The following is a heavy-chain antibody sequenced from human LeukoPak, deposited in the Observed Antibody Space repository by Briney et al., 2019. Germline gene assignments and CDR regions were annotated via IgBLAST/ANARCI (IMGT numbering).Heavy chain of an antibody. J-gene: IGHJ5*02. CDR1: GYTFTSYA. V-gene: IGHV7-4-1*02. CDR3: ARGYSYGYGGPGDWFDP. D-gene: IGHD5-18*01. Sequence: ASVKVSCKASGYTFTSYAMNWVRQAPGQGLEWMGWINTNTGNPTYAQGFTGRFVFSLDTSVSTAYLQISSLKAEDTAVYYCARGYSYGYGGPGDWFDPWGQGTLVTVSS. CDR2: INTNTGNP.